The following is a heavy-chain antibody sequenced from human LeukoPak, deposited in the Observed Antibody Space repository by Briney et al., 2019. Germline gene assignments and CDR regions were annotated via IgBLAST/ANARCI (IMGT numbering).Heavy chain of an antibody. J-gene: IGHJ4*02. CDR2: IIPIFGTA. V-gene: IGHV1-69*05. CDR3: ASGVFGGDYFDY. D-gene: IGHD3-3*01. CDR1: GGAFSSYA. Sequence: SVKVSCKASGGAFSSYAISWVRQAPGQGLEWMGRIIPIFGTANYAQKFQGRVTITTDESTSTAYMELSSLRSEDTAVYYCASGVFGGDYFDYWGQGTLVTVSS.